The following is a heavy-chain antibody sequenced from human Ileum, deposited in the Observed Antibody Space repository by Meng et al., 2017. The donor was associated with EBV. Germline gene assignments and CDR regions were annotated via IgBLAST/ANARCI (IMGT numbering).Heavy chain of an antibody. D-gene: IGHD3-16*01. CDR2: IEYTDNA. Sequence: QLQLQESGPGLVKPSETLSLTCSVSGSSITSSDYYWGWIRQPPGKGLEWIGNIEYTDNASYNPSLKSRVTISEDTSKNQFSLKMTSLTAADTAVYYCVRDGGRNGASDCWGQGTLVNVSS. J-gene: IGHJ1*01. V-gene: IGHV4-39*07. CDR3: VRDGGRNGASDC. CDR1: GSSITSSDYY.